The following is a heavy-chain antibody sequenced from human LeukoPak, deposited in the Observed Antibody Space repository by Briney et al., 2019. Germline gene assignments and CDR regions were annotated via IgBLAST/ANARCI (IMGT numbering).Heavy chain of an antibody. CDR2: IYPGDSDT. J-gene: IGHJ4*02. CDR1: GYSFTSYW. V-gene: IGHV5-51*01. CDR3: ARRKSWFGELLVDY. Sequence: GESLQISCQGSGYSFTSYWIGWVRQMPGKGLEWMGIIYPGDSDTRYSPSFQGQVTISADKSISTAYLQWSSLKASDTAMYYCARRKSWFGELLVDYWGQGTLVTVSS. D-gene: IGHD3-10*01.